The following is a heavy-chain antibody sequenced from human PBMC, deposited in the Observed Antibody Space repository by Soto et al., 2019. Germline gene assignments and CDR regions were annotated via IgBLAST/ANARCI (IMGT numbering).Heavy chain of an antibody. J-gene: IGHJ6*02. CDR2: IYYSGST. D-gene: IGHD2-8*02. Sequence: QVQLQESGPGLVKPSETLSLTCTVSGGSVSSGSYYWSWIRQPPGKGLEWIGYIYYSGSTNYNPSLKSRVTISVDTSKNQFSLKLSSVTAADTAVYYCARDGAARHPLVYYYGMDVWGQGTTVTVSS. V-gene: IGHV4-61*01. CDR3: ARDGAARHPLVYYYGMDV. CDR1: GGSVSSGSYY.